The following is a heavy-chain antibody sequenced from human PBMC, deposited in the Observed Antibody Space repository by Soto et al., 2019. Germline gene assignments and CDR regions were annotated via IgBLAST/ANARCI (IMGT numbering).Heavy chain of an antibody. CDR3: NSDSRSGYDLDY. D-gene: IGHD3-22*01. J-gene: IGHJ4*02. CDR1: GDSISSGGYS. CDR2: IYHSGGT. Sequence: QLQLQESGSGLVKPSQTLSLTCAVSGDSISSGGYSWNWIRQPPGKGLEWIGYIYHSGGTDYNPALKCRVRITVDSSNYQSSPKLGSVTAADTAVYYCNSDSRSGYDLDYWGQGTLVTVSS. V-gene: IGHV4-30-2*01.